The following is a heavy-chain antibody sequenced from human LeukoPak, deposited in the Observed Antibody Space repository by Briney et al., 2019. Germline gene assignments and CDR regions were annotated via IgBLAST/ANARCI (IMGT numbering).Heavy chain of an antibody. CDR3: AREWAVTTVRVYYYYGMDV. V-gene: IGHV3-7*01. D-gene: IGHD4-4*01. CDR2: IKQDGSEK. CDR1: GFTFRNYW. J-gene: IGHJ6*02. Sequence: SGGSLRLFCAVSGFTFRNYWMSWVRQAPGKGLEWVANIKQDGSEKYYVDSVKGRFTISRDNAKNSLYLQMNSLRAEDTAVYYCAREWAVTTVRVYYYYGMDVWGQGTTVTVSS.